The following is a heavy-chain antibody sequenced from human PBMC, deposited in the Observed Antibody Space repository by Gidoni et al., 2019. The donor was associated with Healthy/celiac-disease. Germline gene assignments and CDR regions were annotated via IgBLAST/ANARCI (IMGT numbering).Heavy chain of an antibody. D-gene: IGHD1-26*01. J-gene: IGHJ5*02. Sequence: QMQLVQSGPEVKKPGTSVKVSCKASGFTFTSSAVQWVRQARGQRLEWIGWIVVGSGDTNYAQKFQERVTITRDMSTSTAYMELSSLRSEDTAVYYCAESGGWDWFDPWGQGTLVTVSS. CDR1: GFTFTSSA. CDR2: IVVGSGDT. V-gene: IGHV1-58*01. CDR3: AESGGWDWFDP.